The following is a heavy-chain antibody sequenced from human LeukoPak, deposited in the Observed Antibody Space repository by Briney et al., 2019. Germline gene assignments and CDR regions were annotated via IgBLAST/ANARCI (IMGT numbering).Heavy chain of an antibody. J-gene: IGHJ4*02. V-gene: IGHV3-33*01. CDR2: IWCDGSNK. CDR1: GFTFSSYG. Sequence: PGGSLRLSCAASGFTFSSYGMHWVRQAPGKGLEWVAVIWCDGSNKYYADSVKGRLTISRDNSKNTFYLQMNSLRAEDTAVYYCARDELGYCSSTSCYPFDYWGQGTLVTVSS. D-gene: IGHD2-2*01. CDR3: ARDELGYCSSTSCYPFDY.